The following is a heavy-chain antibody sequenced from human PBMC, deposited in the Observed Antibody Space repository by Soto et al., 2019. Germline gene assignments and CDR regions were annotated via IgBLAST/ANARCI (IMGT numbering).Heavy chain of an antibody. V-gene: IGHV4-59*01. Sequence: QVQLQESGPGLVKPSETLSLTCTVSGGSMSNYYWSWIRQPPGKGLEWIGYIYYSGSTNYNPSLKRRVTISIDTSKNQFSLKLSSVTAADTAVYSCARLHGMDVWGQGTTVTVSS. CDR2: IYYSGST. CDR1: GGSMSNYY. J-gene: IGHJ6*02. CDR3: ARLHGMDV.